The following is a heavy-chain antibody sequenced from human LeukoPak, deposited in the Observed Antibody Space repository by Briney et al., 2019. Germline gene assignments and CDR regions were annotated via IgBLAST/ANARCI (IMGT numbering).Heavy chain of an antibody. Sequence: GGSLRLSCAASGFTFDDYAMHWVRQAPGKGLEWVSGISCNSGSIGYADSVKGRFTISRDNAKNSLYLQMNSLRAEDTALYYCAKDFDYWGQGTMVTVSS. CDR1: GFTFDDYA. V-gene: IGHV3-9*01. CDR3: AKDFDY. J-gene: IGHJ4*02. CDR2: ISCNSGSI.